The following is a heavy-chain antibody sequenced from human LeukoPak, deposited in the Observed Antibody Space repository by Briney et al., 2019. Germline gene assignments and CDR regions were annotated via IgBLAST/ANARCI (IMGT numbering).Heavy chain of an antibody. CDR2: INSDGIST. Sequence: PGVSLSLSCAASGFTLRSYWMHWVRQAPGKGLVWVSRINSDGISTTYADSVKGRFTISRDNAKNTLYLQMNSLRAEDTAVYYCARDPDRSGWSTFEYWGQGTLVTVSS. CDR1: GFTLRSYW. J-gene: IGHJ4*02. V-gene: IGHV3-74*01. D-gene: IGHD6-19*01. CDR3: ARDPDRSGWSTFEY.